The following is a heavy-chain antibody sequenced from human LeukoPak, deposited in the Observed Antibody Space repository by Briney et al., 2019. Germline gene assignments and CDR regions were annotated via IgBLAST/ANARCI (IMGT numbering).Heavy chain of an antibody. CDR2: ISYDGSNK. V-gene: IGHV3-30*18. J-gene: IGHJ6*02. D-gene: IGHD3-10*01. CDR1: GFTFSSYG. CDR3: AKDYYSGSGSYYSYYGMDV. Sequence: PGGSLRLSCAASGFTFSSYGMHWVRQAPGKGLEWVAVISYDGSNKYYADSVKGRFTISRDNSKNTLYLQMNSLRAEDTAVYYCAKDYYSGSGSYYSYYGMDVWGQGTPVTVSS.